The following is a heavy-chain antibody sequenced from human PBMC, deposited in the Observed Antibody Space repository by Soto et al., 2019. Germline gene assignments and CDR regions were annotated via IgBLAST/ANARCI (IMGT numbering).Heavy chain of an antibody. V-gene: IGHV4-61*08. J-gene: IGHJ4*01. CDR1: GGSVSSPDYY. Sequence: SETLSLTCTVSGGSVSSPDYYWSWIRQPPGKGLEWIGFVYFSGSTNYNQSLQSRVTMSVDTSKNQFSLRLTSVTAADTALYYCARVASAVHFDYWGHGNLVTVS. CDR3: ARVASAVHFDY. D-gene: IGHD6-19*01. CDR2: VYFSGST.